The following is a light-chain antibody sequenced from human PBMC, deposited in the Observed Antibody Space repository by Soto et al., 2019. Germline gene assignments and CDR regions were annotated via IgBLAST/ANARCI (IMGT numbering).Light chain of an antibody. V-gene: IGLV2-14*01. CDR1: SSDVGAYND. Sequence: QSALTQPASVSGSPGQSITISCTGTSSDVGAYNDVSWYQQHPGKAPKLMIYEVNSRPSGVSNRFSGSKSGITASLTISGLQAEDEGDYYCSSYASTSTAVFGTGTKVTVL. CDR2: EVN. J-gene: IGLJ1*01. CDR3: SSYASTSTAV.